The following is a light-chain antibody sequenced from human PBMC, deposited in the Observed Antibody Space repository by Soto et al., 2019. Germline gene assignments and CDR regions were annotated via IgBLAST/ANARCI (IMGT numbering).Light chain of an antibody. V-gene: IGKV3-11*01. CDR2: DAS. CDR3: QQRSNWPST. CDR1: QSVSTS. J-gene: IGKJ2*01. Sequence: EIVLTQSPATLSLSPGERATLSCRASQSVSTSLAWYQQKPGQAPRLLIYDASNRATDIPVRFSGSGSGTDFTLTISSQEPEDFAVYYCQQRSNWPSTFGQGTKLEIK.